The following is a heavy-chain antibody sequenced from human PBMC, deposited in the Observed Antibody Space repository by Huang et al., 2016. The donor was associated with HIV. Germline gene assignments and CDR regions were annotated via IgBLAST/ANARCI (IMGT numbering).Heavy chain of an antibody. V-gene: IGHV3-9*01. D-gene: IGHD1-1*01. Sequence: EVHLVESGGGLVQPGRSLRLSCGASGFPFDDFSMHWVRQRPGKGLEYVSGITGDSDRVFYAASVKGRFTISRDNAKNSLYLQMNSLRVEDKALYYCAHLPEPSSPWTDYWGQGTLVTVSS. CDR1: GFPFDDFS. J-gene: IGHJ4*02. CDR3: AHLPEPSSPWTDY. CDR2: ITGDSDRV.